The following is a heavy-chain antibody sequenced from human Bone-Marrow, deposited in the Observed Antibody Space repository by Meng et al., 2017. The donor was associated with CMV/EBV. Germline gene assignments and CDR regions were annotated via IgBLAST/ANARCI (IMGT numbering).Heavy chain of an antibody. CDR3: ARDLGISVAGTPPDS. J-gene: IGHJ5*02. CDR2: VNPFDDTT. D-gene: IGHD6-19*01. CDR1: GFAVSSYY. V-gene: IGHV1-46*01. Sequence: GFAVSSYYMHCVRKAPGQGHEWMGMVNPFDDTTTYAQKFQGRVTMTRDTSTSTVYMELSSLRSEDTAVYYCARDLGISVAGTPPDSWGQGTLVTVSS.